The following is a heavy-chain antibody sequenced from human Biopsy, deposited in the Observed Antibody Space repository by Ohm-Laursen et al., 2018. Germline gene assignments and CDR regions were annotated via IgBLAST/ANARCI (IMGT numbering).Heavy chain of an antibody. CDR3: ARFLEYSDSADFYYGMDV. CDR1: GFSLSSGMC. J-gene: IGHJ6*02. CDR2: IDWDDDE. V-gene: IGHV2-70*01. D-gene: IGHD2/OR15-2a*01. Sequence: TQTLTLTCTFSGFSLSSGMCVAWIRQPPGKALEWLAHIDWDDDEHYSTSLKTRLTISRDTSKNQVVLTMTNMDPVDTATYYCARFLEYSDSADFYYGMDVWGQGTKVTVSS.